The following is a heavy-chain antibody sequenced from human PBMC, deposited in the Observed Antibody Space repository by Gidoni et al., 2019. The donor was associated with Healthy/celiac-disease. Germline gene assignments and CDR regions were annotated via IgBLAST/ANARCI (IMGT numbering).Heavy chain of an antibody. J-gene: IGHJ4*02. D-gene: IGHD3-22*01. CDR3: ASGGGYYDSSGATDY. CDR2: SYYSGST. CDR1: GGSISSGGYY. Sequence: QVQLQESGPGLVKPSQTLSRTCTVPGGSISSGGYYWRWIRPHPGKGLEWIGYSYYSGSTYYNPSLKSRVTISVETSKNQFSRKLSSVTAADTAGYYWASGGGYYDSSGATDYWGQGTLVTVSS. V-gene: IGHV4-31*03.